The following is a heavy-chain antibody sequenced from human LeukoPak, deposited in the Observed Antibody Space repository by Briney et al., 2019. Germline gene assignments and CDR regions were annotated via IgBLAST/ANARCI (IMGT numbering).Heavy chain of an antibody. Sequence: ASVKVSCKASGYTFTGYYMYWVRQAPGQGLEWMGWINPNSGGTNYAQKLQGRVTMTRDTSISTAYMELSRLRSDDTAVYYCARGGSEYLLRPIAPAGDWFDPWGQGTLVTVSS. CDR3: ARGGSEYLLRPIAPAGDWFDP. J-gene: IGHJ5*02. CDR1: GYTFTGYY. D-gene: IGHD6-13*01. CDR2: INPNSGGT. V-gene: IGHV1-2*02.